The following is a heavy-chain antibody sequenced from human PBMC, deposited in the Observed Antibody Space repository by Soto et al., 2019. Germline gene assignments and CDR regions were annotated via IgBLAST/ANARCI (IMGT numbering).Heavy chain of an antibody. CDR2: IWYDGGTK. V-gene: IGHV3-33*01. Sequence: GGSLRLSCAASGFTFYTYGMHWVRQVPGKGLQWVAIIWYDGGTKYYADSVRGRFTVSRDNSKNTLYLQMNSLRDEDTAVYYCARLPGGTAPRPDYWGQGTMVTVSS. CDR3: ARLPGGTAPRPDY. D-gene: IGHD6-6*01. CDR1: GFTFYTYG. J-gene: IGHJ4*02.